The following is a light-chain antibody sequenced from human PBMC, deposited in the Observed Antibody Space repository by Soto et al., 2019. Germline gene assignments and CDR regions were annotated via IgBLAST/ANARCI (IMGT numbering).Light chain of an antibody. CDR1: QSISNR. V-gene: IGKV1-5*01. J-gene: IGKJ1*01. Sequence: DIQMTQSPSTLSASVGDRVTITCRASQSISNRLAWYPQKPGKGPKVLIYDASSLESGVPSRFSGSGSGTEFTLTISRLQPDDFATYYCQHYNSYSEAFGQGTKV. CDR2: DAS. CDR3: QHYNSYSEA.